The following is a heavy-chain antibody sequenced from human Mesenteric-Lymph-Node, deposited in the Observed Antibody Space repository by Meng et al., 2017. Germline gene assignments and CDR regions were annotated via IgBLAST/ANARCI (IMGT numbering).Heavy chain of an antibody. J-gene: IGHJ3*02. Sequence: GESLKISCKGSGYSFTSYWIGWVRQMPGKGLEWMGIIYPGDSDTRYSPSFQGQVTISADQSTNSVYLQWKSLKASDTAIYYCARPTQYYYDSSGLIDAFDIWGQGTMVTVSS. CDR1: GYSFTSYW. D-gene: IGHD3-22*01. CDR3: ARPTQYYYDSSGLIDAFDI. CDR2: IYPGDSDT. V-gene: IGHV5-51*01.